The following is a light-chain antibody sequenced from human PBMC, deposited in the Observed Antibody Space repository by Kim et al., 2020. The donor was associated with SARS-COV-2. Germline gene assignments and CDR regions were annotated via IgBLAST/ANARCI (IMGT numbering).Light chain of an antibody. J-gene: IGLJ3*02. V-gene: IGLV2-14*04. CDR3: SSHTTSSPWV. Sequence: GQSIPIAGPGTGSGVGGNTYVSWYQQHPGKAPKLIIYDVSRRPSGVSNRFSGSKSGNTASLTISGLQAEDEADYYCSSHTTSSPWVFGGGTQLTVL. CDR1: GSGVGGNTY. CDR2: DVS.